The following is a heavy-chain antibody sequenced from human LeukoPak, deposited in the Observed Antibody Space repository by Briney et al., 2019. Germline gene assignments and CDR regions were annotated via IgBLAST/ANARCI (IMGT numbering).Heavy chain of an antibody. D-gene: IGHD6-13*01. CDR1: GGSISSYY. CDR2: MSKSGST. V-gene: IGHV4-59*08. J-gene: IGHJ4*02. CDR3: AKHKGSSTWYPFDY. Sequence: SETLSLTCIVSGGSISSYYWSWIRQPPGKGLEWIGYMSKSGSTNYNPSLQSRVTILVDTSKNQFSLKLSSATAADTAVYYCAKHKGSSTWYPFDYWGQGTLVTVSS.